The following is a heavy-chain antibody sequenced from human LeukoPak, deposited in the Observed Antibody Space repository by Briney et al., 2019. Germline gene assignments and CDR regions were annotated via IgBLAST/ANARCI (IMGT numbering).Heavy chain of an antibody. D-gene: IGHD3-16*02. J-gene: IGHJ5*02. CDR3: ARERGRLRFGELSPYYNWFDP. V-gene: IGHV3-66*02. CDR2: IYSGGST. Sequence: QSGGSLRLSCAASGFTVSSNYMSWVRQAPGKGLEWVSVIYSGGSTYYADSVKGRFTLSRDISKNTLYLQMNSLRAEDTAVYYCARERGRLRFGELSPYYNWFDPWGQGTLVTVS. CDR1: GFTVSSNY.